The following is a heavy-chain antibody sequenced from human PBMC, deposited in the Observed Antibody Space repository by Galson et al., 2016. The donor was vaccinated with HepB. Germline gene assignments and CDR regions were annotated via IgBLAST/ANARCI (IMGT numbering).Heavy chain of an antibody. CDR1: GFTISNYG. D-gene: IGHD5-12*01. J-gene: IGHJ4*02. CDR2: ISVSGDTT. V-gene: IGHV3-23*01. CDR3: AKDSGFDSVN. Sequence: SLRLSCAASGFTISNYGMSWVRQAPGKGLEWVSGISVSGDTTYYADSVKGRFTTSRDTSKNTLYLQMNSLRAEDTAVYYCAKDSGFDSVNWGQGTLVTVSS.